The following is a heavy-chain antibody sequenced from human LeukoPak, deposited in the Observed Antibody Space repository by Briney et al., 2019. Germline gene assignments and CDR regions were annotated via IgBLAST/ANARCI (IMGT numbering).Heavy chain of an antibody. CDR3: AREGANYQDYFDS. J-gene: IGHJ4*02. CDR1: GFVFRSYW. V-gene: IGHV3-74*01. D-gene: IGHD4/OR15-4a*01. CDR2: IQSDGSRA. Sequence: GGSLRLSCAGSGFVFRSYWMHWVRQTPGKGLVWVSRIQSDGSRADYADLAKGRFTISRDNARDTVDLQMNSLRAEDTAVYYCAREGANYQDYFDSWGQGTLVTVSS.